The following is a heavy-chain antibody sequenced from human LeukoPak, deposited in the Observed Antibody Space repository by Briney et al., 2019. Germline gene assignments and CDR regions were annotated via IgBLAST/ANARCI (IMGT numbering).Heavy chain of an antibody. D-gene: IGHD3-22*01. CDR1: GGSFSGDF. CDR3: ARAYYYDSSGPGDFDY. V-gene: IGHV4-34*01. CDR2: INHSGST. J-gene: IGHJ4*02. Sequence: PSETLSLTCAVYGGSFSGDFWSWIRQPPGKGLEWIGEINHSGSTNYNPSLKSRVTISIDTSKNQFSLKLSSVTAADTAVYYCARAYYYDSSGPGDFDYWGQGTLVTVSS.